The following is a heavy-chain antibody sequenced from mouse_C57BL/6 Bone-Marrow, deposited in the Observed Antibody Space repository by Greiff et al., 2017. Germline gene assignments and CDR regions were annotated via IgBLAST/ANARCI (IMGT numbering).Heavy chain of an antibody. D-gene: IGHD2-4*01. V-gene: IGHV1-19*01. CDR1: GYTFTDYY. J-gene: IGHJ4*01. CDR2: INPYNGGT. CDR3: AREGVYYDYQDAMDY. Sequence: EVQLQQSGPVLVKPGASVKMSCKASGYTFTDYYMNWVKQSHGKSLEWIGVINPYNGGTSYNQQFKGKATLTVDKSSSTAYMELNSLTSEDSAVYYCAREGVYYDYQDAMDYWGQGTSVTVSS.